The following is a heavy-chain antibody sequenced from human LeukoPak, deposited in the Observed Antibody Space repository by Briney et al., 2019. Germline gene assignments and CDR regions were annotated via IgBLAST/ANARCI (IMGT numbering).Heavy chain of an antibody. J-gene: IGHJ3*02. V-gene: IGHV3-21*01. CDR1: GFTFSDFA. CDR3: TRDRNDYGDPGAFDI. CDR2: ITRVSTYT. Sequence: PGGSLRLSCAASGFTFSDFAMNWVRQAPGKGLEWVSSITRVSTYTYYSESVRGRFTISRDNHKDLLYLQLNSLRGDDSGIYYCTRDRNDYGDPGAFDIWGQGTVVTVSS. D-gene: IGHD4-17*01.